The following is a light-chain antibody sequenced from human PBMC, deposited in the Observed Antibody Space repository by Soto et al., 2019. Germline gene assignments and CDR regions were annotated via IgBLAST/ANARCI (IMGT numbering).Light chain of an antibody. CDR3: CSFTSSSTLYV. V-gene: IGLV2-14*01. CDR2: EVS. J-gene: IGLJ1*01. Sequence: QSVLTQPASVSGSLGQSITISCTGTSSDVGAYNYVSWYQQQPGKAPKLMISEVSNRPSGVSNRFSGSKSGNTASLIISGLQAEDEADYYCCSFTSSSTLYVFGTGTKVTVL. CDR1: SSDVGAYNY.